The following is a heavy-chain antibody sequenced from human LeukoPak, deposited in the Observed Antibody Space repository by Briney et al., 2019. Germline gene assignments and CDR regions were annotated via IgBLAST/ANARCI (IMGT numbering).Heavy chain of an antibody. D-gene: IGHD1-26*01. CDR3: ARDSGVAFDY. V-gene: IGHV3-21*01. CDR1: GFTFSSYS. CDR2: ISSSSSYI. Sequence: GGCLRLSCAASGFTFSSYSMNWVRQAPGKGLEWVSSISSSSSYIYYADSVKGRFTISRDNAKNSLYLQMNSLRAEDTAVYYCARDSGVAFDYWGQGTLVTVSS. J-gene: IGHJ4*02.